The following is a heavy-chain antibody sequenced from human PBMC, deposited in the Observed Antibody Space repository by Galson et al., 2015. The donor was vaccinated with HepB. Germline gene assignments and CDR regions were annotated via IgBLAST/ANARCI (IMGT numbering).Heavy chain of an antibody. Sequence: ETLSLTCTVSGGSTSSNDYSWGWIRQPPGKGLEWIGSVYDSGSTFYNPSFKSRVTISIDTSKNQFSLRLTSVTAADTAVYYCARRGGLHYFDSGTSYEIEFDHWGQGTLVTVSS. CDR1: GGSTSSNDYS. D-gene: IGHD3-10*01. V-gene: IGHV4-39*01. CDR3: ARRGGLHYFDSGTSYEIEFDH. J-gene: IGHJ4*02. CDR2: VYDSGST.